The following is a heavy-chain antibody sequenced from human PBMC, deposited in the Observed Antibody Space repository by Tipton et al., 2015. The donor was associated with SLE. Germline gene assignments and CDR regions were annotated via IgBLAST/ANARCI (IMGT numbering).Heavy chain of an antibody. CDR3: ARGSSRHGAFDI. CDR1: GGSVSSSSYY. D-gene: IGHD2-2*01. V-gene: IGHV4-39*07. Sequence: TLSLTCTVSGGSVSSSSYYWDWIRQPPGKGLEWIGEINHSGSTNYNPSLKSRVTISVDTSKNQFSLKLSSVTAADTAVYYCARGSSRHGAFDIWGQGTMVTVSS. CDR2: INHSGST. J-gene: IGHJ3*02.